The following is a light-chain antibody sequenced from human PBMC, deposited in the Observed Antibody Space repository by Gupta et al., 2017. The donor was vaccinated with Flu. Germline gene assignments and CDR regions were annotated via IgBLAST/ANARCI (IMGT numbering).Light chain of an antibody. Sequence: QSVLTQPPSVSGAPGQRVTIPCTGSSSNIGAGYDVHWYQQRPGTAPKLLICGNPNRPLGVPDRFSDSKSGTSASLAITGLRPEDEAEYYCQSYDSSLSVWVFGGGTKLTVL. V-gene: IGLV1-40*01. CDR2: GNP. CDR1: SSNIGAGYD. J-gene: IGLJ3*02. CDR3: QSYDSSLSVWV.